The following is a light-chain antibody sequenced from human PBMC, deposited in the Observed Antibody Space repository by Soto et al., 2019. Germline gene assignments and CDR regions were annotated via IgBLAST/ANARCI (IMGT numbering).Light chain of an antibody. CDR3: AAWDSSLCGWV. CDR1: SSNVGSNT. Sequence: QSSLTQPPSASRTPGQRVTISCTGSSSNVGSNTVSWYHQLPGTAPTLLIYCNNQRPSGVPDRFSGSKSGTSASLAISGLQAEDEAHYYCAAWDSSLCGWVFGGGTKVTVL. V-gene: IGLV1-44*01. CDR2: CNN. J-gene: IGLJ3*02.